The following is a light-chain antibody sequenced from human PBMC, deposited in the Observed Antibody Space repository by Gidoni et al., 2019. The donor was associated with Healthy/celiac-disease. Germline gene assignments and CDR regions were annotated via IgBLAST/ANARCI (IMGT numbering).Light chain of an antibody. CDR2: DVS. CDR3: SSYTSSSTSVV. J-gene: IGLJ2*01. CDR1: SSDVGGYNY. Sequence: QPALTQPASVSGSPGQSNTISCPGTSSDVGGYNYVSWYQQHPGKAPTLMLYDVSNRPSGVSTRFSGSKSGNTASLPISGLQAEAEADYYCSSYTSSSTSVVFGGGTKLTVL. V-gene: IGLV2-14*03.